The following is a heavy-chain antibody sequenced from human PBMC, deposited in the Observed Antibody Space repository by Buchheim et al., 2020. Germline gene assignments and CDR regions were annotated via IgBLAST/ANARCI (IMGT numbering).Heavy chain of an antibody. CDR2: ISGSGGST. CDR3: AKDGDPPHVDGSYQGYWYFDL. V-gene: IGHV3-23*01. Sequence: EVQLLESGGGLVQPGGSLRLSCAASGFTFSSYAMSWVRQAPGKGLEWVSAISGSGGSTYYADSVKGRFTISRDNSKNTLYLQMNSLRAEDTAVYYCAKDGDPPHVDGSYQGYWYFDLWGRGTL. CDR1: GFTFSSYA. D-gene: IGHD1-26*01. J-gene: IGHJ2*01.